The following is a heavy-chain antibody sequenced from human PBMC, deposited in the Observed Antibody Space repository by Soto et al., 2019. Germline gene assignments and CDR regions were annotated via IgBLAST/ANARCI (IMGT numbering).Heavy chain of an antibody. CDR3: ARDPYCSSTSCYHNAFDI. Sequence: GGSLRLSCAASGFTFSSYGMHWVRQAPGKGLEWVAVIWYDGTKKYYADSVKGRFTISRDNSKNTLYLQMNSLRAEDTAVYYCARDPYCSSTSCYHNAFDIWGQGTMVTVSS. CDR2: IWYDGTKK. V-gene: IGHV3-33*01. J-gene: IGHJ3*02. CDR1: GFTFSSYG. D-gene: IGHD2-2*01.